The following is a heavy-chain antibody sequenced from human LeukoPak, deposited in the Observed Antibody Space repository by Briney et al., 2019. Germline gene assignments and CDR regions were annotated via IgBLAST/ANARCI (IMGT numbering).Heavy chain of an antibody. V-gene: IGHV3-48*03. D-gene: IGHD2-15*01. J-gene: IGHJ5*02. Sequence: PGGSLRLSCAASGFTFSSYGMNWVRQAPGKGLEWVSYISSSGSTIYYADSVKGRFTISRDNAKNSLYLQMNSLRAEDTAVYYCARGRGGFPFNNWFDPWGQGTLVTVSS. CDR2: ISSSGSTI. CDR1: GFTFSSYG. CDR3: ARGRGGFPFNNWFDP.